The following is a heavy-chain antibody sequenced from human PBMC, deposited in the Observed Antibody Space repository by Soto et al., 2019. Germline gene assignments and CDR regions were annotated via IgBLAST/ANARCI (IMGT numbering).Heavy chain of an antibody. D-gene: IGHD3-9*01. CDR1: GYTFTNYG. CDR3: ARDTMTGYLQFDY. Sequence: QVQLVQPGAEVKKPGASVKVSCRASGYTFTNYGISWVRQAPGQGLEWMGWINANNGNTNYAQTLQGRVTMTTDTSTSTAYMELRSLRSDDTAVYYCARDTMTGYLQFDYWGQGTLVTVSS. J-gene: IGHJ4*02. V-gene: IGHV1-18*01. CDR2: INANNGNT.